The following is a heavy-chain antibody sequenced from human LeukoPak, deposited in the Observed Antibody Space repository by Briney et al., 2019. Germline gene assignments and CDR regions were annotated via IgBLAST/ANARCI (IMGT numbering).Heavy chain of an antibody. J-gene: IGHJ4*02. CDR1: GGSISSYY. Sequence: SETLSLTCTVSGGSISSYYWSWIRQPPGKGLEWIGYIYYSGSTNYNPSLKSRVTISVDTSKNQFSLKLSSVTAADTAVYYCARARDGSDGTDYWGQGTLVTVSS. V-gene: IGHV4-59*01. CDR3: ARARDGSDGTDY. D-gene: IGHD2-21*02. CDR2: IYYSGST.